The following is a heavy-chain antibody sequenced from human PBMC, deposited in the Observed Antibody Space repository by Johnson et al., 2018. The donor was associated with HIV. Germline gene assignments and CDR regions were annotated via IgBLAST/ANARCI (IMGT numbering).Heavy chain of an antibody. CDR3: AASVYYYDSSGYFAFDI. CDR2: IYSGGST. D-gene: IGHD3-22*01. CDR1: TFIVSCNY. J-gene: IGHJ3*02. Sequence: LRLSCAASTFIVSCNYMSWVRQAPGKGLEWVSVIYSGGSTYYADSVNGRFTISRDNSKNTLYLQMNSLRAEDTAVYYCAASVYYYDSSGYFAFDIWGQGTMVTVSS. V-gene: IGHV3-66*01.